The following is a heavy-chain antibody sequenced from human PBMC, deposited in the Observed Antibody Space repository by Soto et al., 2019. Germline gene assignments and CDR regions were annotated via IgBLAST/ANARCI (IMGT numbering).Heavy chain of an antibody. CDR3: AKGGYYDFWSGYHFDY. D-gene: IGHD3-3*01. CDR2: ISGSGGNT. Sequence: EVQLLESGGGLVQPGGSLRLSCAASGFTFSSYAMSWVRQAPGKGLEWVSAISGSGGNTYYADSVKGRFTISRDNSKNTLYLQMNSLRAEDTAIYYCAKGGYYDFWSGYHFDYWGQGTLVTVSS. CDR1: GFTFSSYA. J-gene: IGHJ4*02. V-gene: IGHV3-23*01.